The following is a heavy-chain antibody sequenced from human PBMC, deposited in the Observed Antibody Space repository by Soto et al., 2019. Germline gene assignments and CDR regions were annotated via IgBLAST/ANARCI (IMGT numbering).Heavy chain of an antibody. D-gene: IGHD3-3*01. V-gene: IGHV2-5*02. J-gene: IGHJ4*02. CDR3: AHRVLRTVFGLVTTTAIYFDF. Sequence: QITLNESGPTVVRPTEPLTLTCRFSGFSLTTSGVGVGWIRQSPGKAPEWLALIYWDDDKRYSASLKSRLTITKDTSKNQVVLTVSGLDPTDTATYYCAHRVLRTVFGLVTTTAIYFDFWGQGTPVAVSS. CDR2: IYWDDDK. CDR1: GFSLTTSGVG.